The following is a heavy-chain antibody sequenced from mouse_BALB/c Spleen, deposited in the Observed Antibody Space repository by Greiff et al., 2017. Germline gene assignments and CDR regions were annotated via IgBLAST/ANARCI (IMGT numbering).Heavy chain of an antibody. CDR1: GFTFSSYG. CDR2: INSNGGST. V-gene: IGHV5-6-3*01. Sequence: EVQVVESGGGLVQPGGSLKLSCAASGFTFSSYGMSWVRQTPDKRLELVATINSNGGSTYYPDSVKGRFTISRDNAKNTLYLQMSSLKSEDTAMYYCARNYRYDYAMDYWGQGTSVTVSS. CDR3: ARNYRYDYAMDY. J-gene: IGHJ4*01. D-gene: IGHD2-14*01.